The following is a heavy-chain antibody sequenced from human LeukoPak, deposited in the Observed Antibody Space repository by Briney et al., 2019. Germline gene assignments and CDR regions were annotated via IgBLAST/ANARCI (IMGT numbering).Heavy chain of an antibody. CDR2: ISAYNGNT. Sequence: ASVNVSCKASGYTFTSYGISWVRQAPGQGLEWMGWISAYNGNTNYAQKLQGRVTMTTDTSTSTAYMELRSLRSDDTAVYYCARRIRLKFAGIAAAGGNWFDPWGQGTLVTVSS. J-gene: IGHJ5*02. CDR3: ARRIRLKFAGIAAAGGNWFDP. D-gene: IGHD6-13*01. V-gene: IGHV1-18*01. CDR1: GYTFTSYG.